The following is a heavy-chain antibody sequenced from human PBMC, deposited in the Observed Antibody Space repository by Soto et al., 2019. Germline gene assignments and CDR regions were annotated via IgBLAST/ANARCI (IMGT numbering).Heavy chain of an antibody. Sequence: LEYVSAISSNGGSTYYAESVKGRLAIYRDNSKNTLYLQMSSLRAEDTAVYYCVTDAARRSAADGDDSYYYYAMDVWGEG. CDR3: VTDAARRSAADGDDSYYYYAMDV. D-gene: IGHD6-13*01. V-gene: IGHV3-64D*06. CDR2: ISSNGGST. J-gene: IGHJ6*02.